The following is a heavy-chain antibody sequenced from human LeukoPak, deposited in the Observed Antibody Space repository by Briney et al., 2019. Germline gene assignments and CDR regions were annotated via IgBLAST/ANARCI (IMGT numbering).Heavy chain of an antibody. J-gene: IGHJ4*02. CDR2: ISSSSSYI. CDR1: GFTFSSYS. Sequence: GGSLRLSCAASGFTFSSYSMNWVRQAPGKGLEWVSSISSSSSYIYYADSVKGRFTISRDNAKNSLYLQMNSLRAEDTAVYYCAREGYGDFYGDYWGQGTLVTVSS. D-gene: IGHD4-17*01. CDR3: AREGYGDFYGDY. V-gene: IGHV3-21*01.